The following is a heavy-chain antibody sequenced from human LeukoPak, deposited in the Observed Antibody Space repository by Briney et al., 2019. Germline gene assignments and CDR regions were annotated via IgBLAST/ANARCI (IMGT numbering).Heavy chain of an antibody. CDR2: INPSGGST. CDR3: ARDKSPRTFDY. V-gene: IGHV1-46*01. J-gene: IGHJ4*02. CDR1: GYTFTGYY. Sequence: GASVKVSCKASGYTFTGYYMHWVRQAPGQGLEWMGIINPSGGSTSYAQKFQGRVTMTRDTSISTAYMELSRLRSDDTAVYYCARDKSPRTFDYWGQGTLVTVSS.